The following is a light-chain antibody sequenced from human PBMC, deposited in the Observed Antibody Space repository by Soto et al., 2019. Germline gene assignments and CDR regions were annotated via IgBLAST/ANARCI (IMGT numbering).Light chain of an antibody. CDR3: QQYNNWPFT. CDR2: GAS. V-gene: IGKV3-15*01. J-gene: IGKJ3*01. Sequence: ERVMTQSPAILSVSPGERVTLSCRASQSVFSNLAWYQQRPGQAPRLLIYGASTRATGIPARFSGSGSGTEFTLTISSLQSEDFAVYYCQQYNNWPFTFGPGTKVDIK. CDR1: QSVFSN.